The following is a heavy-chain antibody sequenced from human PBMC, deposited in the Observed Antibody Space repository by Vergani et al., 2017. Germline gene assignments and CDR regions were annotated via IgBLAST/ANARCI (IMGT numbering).Heavy chain of an antibody. V-gene: IGHV3-15*01. J-gene: IGHJ3*02. CDR2: IKSKTDGGTT. D-gene: IGHD2-15*01. CDR1: GSTFSSAW. CDR3: TTVSVVVAADAFDI. Sequence: EVQLVESGGGLVKPGGSLRLSCAASGSTFSSAWMSWVRQAPGKGLEWVGRIKSKTDGGTTDYAAPVKGRFTSSRDDSKNTLYLQMNSLKTEDTAVYYCTTVSVVVAADAFDIWGQGTMVTVSS.